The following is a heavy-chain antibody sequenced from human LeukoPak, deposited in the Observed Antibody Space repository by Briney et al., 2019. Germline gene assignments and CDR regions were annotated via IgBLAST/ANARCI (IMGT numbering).Heavy chain of an antibody. V-gene: IGHV3-30-3*01. CDR1: GFTFTNYA. D-gene: IGHD3-3*01. Sequence: GGSLRLSCSATGFTFTNYALHWVRQAPGKGLDWVAVISHDGNNRVYSDSVQGRFTISRGDTENTLYLQMNSLRPDDTAIYYFWPKSKFTRNTCFPAFYYWGQGTLATVSS. J-gene: IGHJ4*02. CDR2: ISHDGNNR. CDR3: WPKSKFTRNTCFPAFYY.